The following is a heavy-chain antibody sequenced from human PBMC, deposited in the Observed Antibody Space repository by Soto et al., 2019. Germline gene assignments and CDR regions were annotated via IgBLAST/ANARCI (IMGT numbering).Heavy chain of an antibody. CDR1: GFTFSNYA. D-gene: IGHD4-17*01. J-gene: IGHJ4*02. CDR2: IWYDGSNK. V-gene: IGHV3-33*01. Sequence: QVQLVESGGGVVQPGRSLRLSCTASGFTFSNYAMHWVRQAPGKGLEWVAVIWYDGSNKYYADSVKGRFTISRDKSKNTLVLQMNSLRAEDTAVYYCASCHYYGDHAGDYWGQGTLVTVSS. CDR3: ASCHYYGDHAGDY.